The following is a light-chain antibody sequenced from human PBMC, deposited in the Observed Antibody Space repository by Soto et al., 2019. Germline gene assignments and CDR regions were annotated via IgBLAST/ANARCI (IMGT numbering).Light chain of an antibody. J-gene: IGLJ1*01. V-gene: IGLV2-14*01. CDR2: EVS. CDR1: SSDVGGYNY. Sequence: QSALTQPASVSGSPGQSITISCTGTSSDVGGYNYVSWYQQHPGKAPKLMIYEVSNRPSGVSNRFSGSKSGNTASLTISGLQAEDEADYYCISYTSSGTPYVFGTGTKLTV. CDR3: ISYTSSGTPYV.